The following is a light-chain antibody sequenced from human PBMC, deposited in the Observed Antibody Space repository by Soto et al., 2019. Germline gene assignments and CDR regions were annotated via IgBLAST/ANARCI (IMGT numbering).Light chain of an antibody. Sequence: EIVLTQSPLSLPATPGEPASISCRSRQSLLHDNGYIYLDRYLQKPAQSQQLLIYLNSNRASGVLEGRSGSGSGTDFKLKISGVEAEDVGVYYCMQCLQFPYTFGQGTKLEIK. CDR1: QSLLHDNGYIY. CDR2: LNS. V-gene: IGKV2-28*01. CDR3: MQCLQFPYT. J-gene: IGKJ2*01.